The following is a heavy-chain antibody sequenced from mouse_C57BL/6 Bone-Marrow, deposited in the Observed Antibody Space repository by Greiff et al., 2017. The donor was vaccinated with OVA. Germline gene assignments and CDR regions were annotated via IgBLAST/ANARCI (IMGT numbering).Heavy chain of an antibody. CDR2: IYPGNSDT. J-gene: IGHJ1*03. Sequence: VQLKESGTVLARPGASVKMSCKTSGYTFTSYWMHWVKQRPGQGLEWIGAIYPGNSDTSYNQKFKGKAKLTAVTSPSTAYMELSSLTNEDSAVYYCTRDLITTVVCPFDVWGTGTTVTVSS. CDR3: TRDLITTVVCPFDV. V-gene: IGHV1-5*01. D-gene: IGHD1-1*01. CDR1: GYTFTSYW.